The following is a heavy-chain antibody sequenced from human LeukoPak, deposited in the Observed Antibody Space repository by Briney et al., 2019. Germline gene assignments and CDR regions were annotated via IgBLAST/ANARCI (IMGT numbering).Heavy chain of an antibody. J-gene: IGHJ5*02. D-gene: IGHD2-15*01. CDR2: INPNSGGT. V-gene: IGHV1-2*02. CDR3: AIGQGFLVGFDP. CDR1: GYTFTGYY. Sequence: TSVKVSCKASGYTFTGYYMHWVRHAPGQGLEWMGWINPNSGGTNYAQKFQGRVSMTRDTSISTAYMELSRLRSDDTAVYYCAIGQGFLVGFDPWGQGTLVTVSS.